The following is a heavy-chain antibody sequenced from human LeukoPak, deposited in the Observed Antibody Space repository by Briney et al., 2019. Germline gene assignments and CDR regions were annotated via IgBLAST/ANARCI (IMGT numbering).Heavy chain of an antibody. D-gene: IGHD3-10*01. V-gene: IGHV4-61*05. J-gene: IGHJ5*02. CDR3: ARRSGSYFLSWFDP. CDR2: IYYSGST. CDR1: GDSISSGNY. Sequence: PSETLSLTCTVSGDSISSGNYWGWIRQPPGKGLEWIGYIYYSGSTNYNPSLKSRVTISVDTSKNQFSLKLSSVTAADTAVYYCARRSGSYFLSWFDPWGQGTLVTVSS.